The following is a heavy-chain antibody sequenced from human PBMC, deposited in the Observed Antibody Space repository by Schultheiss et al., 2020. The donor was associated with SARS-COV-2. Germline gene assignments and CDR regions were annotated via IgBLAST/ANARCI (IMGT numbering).Heavy chain of an antibody. J-gene: IGHJ2*01. CDR1: GFMFSSYG. V-gene: IGHV3-23*01. D-gene: IGHD5-12*01. CDR3: ARRVATGWHFDL. Sequence: GGSLRLSCAASGFMFSSYGMIWVRQAPGKGLEWVSAISGSGGSTYYADSVKGRFTISRDNSKNTLYLQMSSLRAEDTAVYYCARRVATGWHFDLWGRGTLVTVSS. CDR2: ISGSGGST.